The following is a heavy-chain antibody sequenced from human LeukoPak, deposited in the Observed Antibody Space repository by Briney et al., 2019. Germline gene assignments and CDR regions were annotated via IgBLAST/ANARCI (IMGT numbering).Heavy chain of an antibody. J-gene: IGHJ5*02. Sequence: ASVKVSCKASGYTFTSYGISWVRQAPGQGLEWMGWISAYNGNTNYAQKLQGRVTMTTDTSTSTAYMELRSLRSDDTAVYYCARIFLSVVAPKRWFDPWGQGTLVTVSS. D-gene: IGHD4-23*01. CDR2: ISAYNGNT. CDR3: ARIFLSVVAPKRWFDP. V-gene: IGHV1-18*01. CDR1: GYTFTSYG.